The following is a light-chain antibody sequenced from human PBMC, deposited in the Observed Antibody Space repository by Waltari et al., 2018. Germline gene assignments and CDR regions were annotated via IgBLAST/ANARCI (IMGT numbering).Light chain of an antibody. V-gene: IGKV1-17*01. CDR3: LQHNSYPLT. CDR1: QGIRND. CDR2: AAS. J-gene: IGKJ4*01. Sequence: DIQMTQSPSSLSASVGDSVIITCRASQGIRNDIGWYQQKPGKAPKRLIYAASSLQSGVPSRFSGSGSGTEFTLTISSLQPEDFGTYYCLQHNSYPLTFGGGTKVEIK.